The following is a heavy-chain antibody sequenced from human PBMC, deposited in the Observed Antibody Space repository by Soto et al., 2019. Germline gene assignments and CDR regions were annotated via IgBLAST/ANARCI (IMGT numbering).Heavy chain of an antibody. Sequence: QVQLVESGGGVVQPGRSLRLSCAASGFTFSSYGMHWVRQAPGKGLEWVAVISYDGSNKYYADSVKGRFTISRDNSKNTLYLQMNSLRAEDTAVYYCARVEYCGGDCLRDPPTDWGQGTLVTVSS. D-gene: IGHD2-21*02. CDR1: GFTFSSYG. CDR3: ARVEYCGGDCLRDPPTD. J-gene: IGHJ4*02. CDR2: ISYDGSNK. V-gene: IGHV3-30*03.